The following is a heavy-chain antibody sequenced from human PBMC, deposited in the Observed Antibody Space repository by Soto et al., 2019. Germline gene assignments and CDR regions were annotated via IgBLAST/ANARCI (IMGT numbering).Heavy chain of an antibody. Sequence: QVQLVQSGAEVKKPGSSAKVSCKASGGTFSDYSINWVRQAPGQGLEWMGGFLPIFGTANYAQKFQGRVTITADESTSTAYMELSSLRSEDTAIYYCARGWDHYDSSGLRTWIDPWGQGTLVTVSP. J-gene: IGHJ5*02. CDR1: GGTFSDYS. CDR2: FLPIFGTA. CDR3: ARGWDHYDSSGLRTWIDP. D-gene: IGHD3-22*01. V-gene: IGHV1-69*01.